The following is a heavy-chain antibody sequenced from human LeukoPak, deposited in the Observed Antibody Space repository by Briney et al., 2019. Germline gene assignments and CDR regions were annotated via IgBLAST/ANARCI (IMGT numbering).Heavy chain of an antibody. J-gene: IGHJ4*02. CDR2: ISYDRSNK. Sequence: GGSLRLSCAASGFTFSSYGMHWVRQAPGKGLEWVAVISYDRSNKYYADSVKGRFTISRDNSKNTLYLQMNSLRAEDTAVYYCAKSLHDYGDYDDYWGQGTLVTVSS. CDR1: GFTFSSYG. V-gene: IGHV3-30*18. CDR3: AKSLHDYGDYDDY. D-gene: IGHD4-17*01.